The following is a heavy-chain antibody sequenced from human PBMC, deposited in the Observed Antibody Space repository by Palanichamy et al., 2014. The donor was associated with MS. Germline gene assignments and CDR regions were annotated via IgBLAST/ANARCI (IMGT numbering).Heavy chain of an antibody. CDR2: ISPYTDKT. CDR1: GYTFFSYG. V-gene: IGHV1-18*01. CDR3: ARGYDFWSAYFDY. J-gene: IGHJ4*02. D-gene: IGHD3/OR15-3a*01. Sequence: QVQPVQSGAEVKKPGASVKVSCKASGYTFFSYGISWVRQAPGQGLEWLGWISPYTDKTKYVQKLQGRVTMATDASTSTAYMELRSLRSDDTAVYYCARGYDFWSAYFDYWGQGTLVTVSS.